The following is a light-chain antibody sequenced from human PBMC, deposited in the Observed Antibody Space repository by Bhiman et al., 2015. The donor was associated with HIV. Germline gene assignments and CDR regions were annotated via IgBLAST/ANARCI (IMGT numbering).Light chain of an antibody. CDR1: KLGDKY. CDR2: QDD. Sequence: SYELTQPPSVSVSPGQTASISCSGHKLGDKYACWYQHKPGQSPVLVIYQDDKRPSGIPERFFGSNSGNTATLTIIETQAVDEADYYCQAWDSSTEVFGTGTKVTVL. V-gene: IGLV3-1*01. CDR3: QAWDSSTEV. J-gene: IGLJ1*01.